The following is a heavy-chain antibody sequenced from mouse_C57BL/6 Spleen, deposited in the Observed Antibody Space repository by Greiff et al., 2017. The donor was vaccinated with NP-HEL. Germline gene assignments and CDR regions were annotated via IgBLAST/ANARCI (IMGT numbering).Heavy chain of an antibody. CDR1: GYTFTDYN. V-gene: IGHV1-22*01. CDR2: INPNNGGT. CDR3: ARVYYGSSYNY. Sequence: EVQLQQSGPELVKPGASVKMSCKASGYTFTDYNMHWVKQSHGKSLEWIGYINPNNGGTSYNQKFKGKATLTVNKSSSTAYMELCSLTSEDSAVYYCARVYYGSSYNYWGQGTTLTVSS. J-gene: IGHJ2*01. D-gene: IGHD1-1*01.